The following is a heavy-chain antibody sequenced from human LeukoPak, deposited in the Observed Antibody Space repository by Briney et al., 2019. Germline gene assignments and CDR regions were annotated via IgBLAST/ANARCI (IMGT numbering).Heavy chain of an antibody. D-gene: IGHD3-16*01. CDR1: GYRFTSYW. V-gene: IGHV5-51*01. CDR2: IYPGDSDT. CDR3: ARTGGAVRNWFDP. J-gene: IGHJ5*02. Sequence: PGESLKISCKGSGYRFTSYWIGWVRPMPGKSLEWMGIIYPGDSDTRYSPSFQGQVTISADKSISTAYLQWSSLKASDTAMYYCARTGGAVRNWFDPWGQGTLVTVSS.